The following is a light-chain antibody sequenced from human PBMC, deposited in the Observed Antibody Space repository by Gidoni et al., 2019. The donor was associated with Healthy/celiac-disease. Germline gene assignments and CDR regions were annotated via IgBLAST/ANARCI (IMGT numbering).Light chain of an antibody. CDR2: DDS. CDR3: QVWDSSSDHPGVV. V-gene: IGLV3-21*03. CDR1: NIGSKS. J-gene: IGLJ2*01. Sequence: HVRTPPTPGARGPRKPARITCGGNNIGSKSVHWYQQKPGQAPVLVVYDDSDRPSGIPERFSGSNSGNTATLTISRVEAGDEADYYCQVWDSSSDHPGVVFGGGTKLTVL.